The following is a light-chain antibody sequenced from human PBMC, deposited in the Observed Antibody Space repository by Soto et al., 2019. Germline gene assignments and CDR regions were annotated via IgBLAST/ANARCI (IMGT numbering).Light chain of an antibody. CDR3: QQYNSFSS. V-gene: IGKV1-5*03. CDR2: TAS. Sequence: DIQMTQSPSTLSASVGDRVTITCRASQTIKNYLAWYQQKPGKAPNLLIYTASSLKSGVPSRFSGSGSGTEFTLTISGLQPDDFATYYCQQYNSFSSFCQGTKVEVK. CDR1: QTIKNY. J-gene: IGKJ1*01.